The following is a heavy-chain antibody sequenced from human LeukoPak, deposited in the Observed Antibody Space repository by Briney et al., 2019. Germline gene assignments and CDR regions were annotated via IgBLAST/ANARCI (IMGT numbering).Heavy chain of an antibody. V-gene: IGHV4-59*01. CDR3: ARGLGDYYGSGTQFHRLFDY. Sequence: TSETLSLTCSISGDSISTYYWSWIRQTPGKGLEWIGYIYYSGDTNYNPSLKSRVTISVDTSKNQFSLKLISVTAADTAVYYCARGLGDYYGSGTQFHRLFDYWGQGTLVTVSS. D-gene: IGHD3-10*01. CDR1: GDSISTYY. CDR2: IYYSGDT. J-gene: IGHJ4*02.